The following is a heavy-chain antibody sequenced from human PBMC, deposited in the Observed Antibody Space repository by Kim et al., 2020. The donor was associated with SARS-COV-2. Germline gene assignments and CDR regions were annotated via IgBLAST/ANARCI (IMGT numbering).Heavy chain of an antibody. Sequence: GGSLRRSCAASGFAFGDYAMSWVRRAPGKGLEWVSALSGSIPDAKYADSVRGRFTISRDNSKNTLFLQMDRLRVDDTAVYYCAKDLLYVPGRGYFDSWGQGVVVTVYS. CDR3: AKDLLYVPGRGYFDS. V-gene: IGHV3-23*01. CDR1: GFAFGDYA. D-gene: IGHD3-10*01. CDR2: LSGSIPDA. J-gene: IGHJ4*02.